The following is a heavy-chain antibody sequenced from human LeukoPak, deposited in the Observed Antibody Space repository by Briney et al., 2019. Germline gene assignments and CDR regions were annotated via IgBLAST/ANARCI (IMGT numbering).Heavy chain of an antibody. CDR3: VRGRGESGYDYFDY. J-gene: IGHJ4*02. CDR1: GFTVSSNY. V-gene: IGHV3-66*01. CDR2: IYSDDTT. D-gene: IGHD5-12*01. Sequence: WGSLRLSCAASGFTVSSNYISWVRQAPGEGLEWVSLIYSDDTTYYADSVKGRFTISSDNSKNTLFLQMNSLRAEDTAVYSCVRGRGESGYDYFDYWGQGTLVTVSS.